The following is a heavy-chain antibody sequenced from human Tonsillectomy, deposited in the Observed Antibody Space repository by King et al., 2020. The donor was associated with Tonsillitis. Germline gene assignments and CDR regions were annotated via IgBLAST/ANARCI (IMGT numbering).Heavy chain of an antibody. CDR3: TREVVTEYFDC. CDR2: IIPIFGTG. CDR1: GGTFSSYA. Sequence: QLVQSGAEVKKPGSSVKVSCKASGGTFSSYAFSWVRQAPGQGLEWMGGIIPIFGTGKYAQKFQGRVTNTADESTSTAYMELRSLRSEDTAVYYCTREVVTEYFDCWGQGTLVTVSS. J-gene: IGHJ4*02. V-gene: IGHV1-69*12. D-gene: IGHD2-21*02.